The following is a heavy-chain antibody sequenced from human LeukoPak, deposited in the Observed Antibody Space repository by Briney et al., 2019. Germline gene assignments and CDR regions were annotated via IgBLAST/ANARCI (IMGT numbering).Heavy chain of an antibody. J-gene: IGHJ3*02. V-gene: IGHV3-30*04. D-gene: IGHD4-17*01. CDR3: ARPSTVTTGAFDI. Sequence: GGSLRLSCAASGFIFSNYAMHWVRQAPGKGLEWVAVISYDGSNKYYADSVKVRFTISRDNSKDWLYLQLNSLRPEDTAVYYCARPSTVTTGAFDIWGQGTMVTVSS. CDR2: ISYDGSNK. CDR1: GFIFSNYA.